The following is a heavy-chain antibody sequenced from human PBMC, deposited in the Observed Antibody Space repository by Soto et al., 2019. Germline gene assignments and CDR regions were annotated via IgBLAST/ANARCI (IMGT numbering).Heavy chain of an antibody. CDR1: GFIFTTNS. CDR2: ISSSGTFK. CDR3: ARDPPHGGTSSWDADS. J-gene: IGHJ4*02. D-gene: IGHD2-15*01. V-gene: IGHV3-21*01. Sequence: GWSLRLSCESSGFIFTTNSMNWVRQVPGKGLQWLSSISSSGTFKSYGDSVKGRFTISRDNAKNSLFLQMNNLSGEDTGLYYCARDPPHGGTSSWDADSWGPGTLVTVSS.